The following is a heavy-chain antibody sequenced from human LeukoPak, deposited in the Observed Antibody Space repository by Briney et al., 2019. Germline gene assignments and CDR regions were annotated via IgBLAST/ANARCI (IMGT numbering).Heavy chain of an antibody. CDR2: IGKDGAAK. D-gene: IGHD2-15*01. V-gene: IGHV3-33*03. CDR3: AKGGYDN. Sequence: GSLRLSCAASGFTFSSYGIHWVRQAPGKGLEWVAVIGKDGAAKHYAESVRGRFTISRDNSKNTLDLQMDSLRAEDTALYYCAKGGYDNWGQGTLVTVSS. J-gene: IGHJ4*02. CDR1: GFTFSSYG.